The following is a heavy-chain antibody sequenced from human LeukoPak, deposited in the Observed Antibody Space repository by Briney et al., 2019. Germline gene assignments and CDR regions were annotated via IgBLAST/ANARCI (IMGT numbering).Heavy chain of an antibody. Sequence: GGSLRRSCAASGFTVSSNCMSWVRQAPGKGLEWVSVIYSGGSTYYADSVKGRFTISRDNSKNTLYLQMNSLRAEDTAVYYCARERRGDYRSGSYYFDYWGQGTLVPVSS. D-gene: IGHD3-10*01. CDR2: IYSGGST. J-gene: IGHJ4*02. CDR1: GFTVSSNC. V-gene: IGHV3-66*01. CDR3: ARERRGDYRSGSYYFDY.